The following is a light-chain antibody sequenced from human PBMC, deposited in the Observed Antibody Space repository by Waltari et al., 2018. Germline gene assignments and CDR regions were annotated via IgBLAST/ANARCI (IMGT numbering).Light chain of an antibody. CDR1: SLPNRS. V-gene: IGLV3-25*03. CDR3: QSADSSGSYEV. J-gene: IGLJ1*01. Sequence: SYDLNQPPPLLVSTRVTARMTSSVSSLPNRSANCYQQKPGQAPVVVIYKDNKRPSGIPERFSGSSSGTTVTLTISGVQAEDEADYYCQSADSSGSYEVFGTGTKVSVL. CDR2: KDN.